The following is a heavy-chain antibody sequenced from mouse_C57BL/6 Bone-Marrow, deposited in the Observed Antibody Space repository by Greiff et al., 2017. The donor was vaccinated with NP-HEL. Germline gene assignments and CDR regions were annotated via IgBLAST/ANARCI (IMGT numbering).Heavy chain of an antibody. Sequence: EVQLQESGPGLVKPSQSLSLTCSVTGYSITSGYYWNWIRQFPGNKLEWMGYISYDGSNNYNPSLKNRISITRDTSKNQFFLKLNSVTTEDTATYYCARSLGSWWYFDVWGTGTTVTVSS. CDR3: ARSLGSWWYFDV. J-gene: IGHJ1*03. CDR2: ISYDGSN. V-gene: IGHV3-6*01. CDR1: GYSITSGYY. D-gene: IGHD1-1*02.